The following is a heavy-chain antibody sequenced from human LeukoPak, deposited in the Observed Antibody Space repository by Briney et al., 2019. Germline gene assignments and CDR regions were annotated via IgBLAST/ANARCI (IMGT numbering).Heavy chain of an antibody. CDR2: IYPGDSDT. J-gene: IGHJ5*02. Sequence: GVSLKISCKGSGYSFTSYWIGWVRQMPGKGLEWMGIIYPGDSDTRYSPSFQGQVTISANKSISTAYLQWSSLKASDTAMYYCARHNPEDDSSSWFDPWGQGTLVTVSS. V-gene: IGHV5-51*01. CDR1: GYSFTSYW. CDR3: ARHNPEDDSSSWFDP. D-gene: IGHD6-6*01.